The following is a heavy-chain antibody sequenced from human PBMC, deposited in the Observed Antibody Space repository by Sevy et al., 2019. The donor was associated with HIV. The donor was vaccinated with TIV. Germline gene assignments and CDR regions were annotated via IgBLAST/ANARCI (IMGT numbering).Heavy chain of an antibody. D-gene: IGHD6-13*01. Sequence: GGSLRLSCAASGFTFSSYSMNWVRQAPGKGLEWVSSISSSSSYIYYADSVKGRFTISRDNAKNSLYLQMNSLRAEDTAVYYCARDQQPDSSSWYPQIDYWGQGTLVTVSS. CDR3: ARDQQPDSSSWYPQIDY. V-gene: IGHV3-21*01. CDR2: ISSSSSYI. J-gene: IGHJ4*02. CDR1: GFTFSSYS.